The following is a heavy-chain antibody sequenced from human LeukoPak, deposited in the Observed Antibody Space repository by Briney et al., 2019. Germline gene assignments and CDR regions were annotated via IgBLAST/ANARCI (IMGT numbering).Heavy chain of an antibody. CDR3: ARASEAAAGRRAAMMGD. D-gene: IGHD6-13*01. V-gene: IGHV1-8*01. CDR2: MNPNSGNT. CDR1: GYTFTSYD. Sequence: ASVKVSCKASGYTFTSYDINWVRQATGQGLEWMGWMNPNSGNTGYAQKFQGRVTMTRNTSISTVYMEVSSLRSEDTAVYYCARASEAAAGRRAAMMGDWGQGTLVTVSS. J-gene: IGHJ4*02.